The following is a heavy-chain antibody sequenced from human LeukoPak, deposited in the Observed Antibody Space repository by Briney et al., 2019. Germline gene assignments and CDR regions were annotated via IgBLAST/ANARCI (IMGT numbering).Heavy chain of an antibody. CDR2: MNPNSGNT. J-gene: IGHJ6*02. Sequence: ASVKVSCKASGYTFTSYDINWVRQATGQWLEWMGWMNPNSGNTGYAQKFQGRVTMTRNTSISTAYMELSSLRSEDTAVYYCAAGIVGATTGYYYGMDVWGQGTTVTVSS. V-gene: IGHV1-8*01. D-gene: IGHD1-26*01. CDR3: AAGIVGATTGYYYGMDV. CDR1: GYTFTSYD.